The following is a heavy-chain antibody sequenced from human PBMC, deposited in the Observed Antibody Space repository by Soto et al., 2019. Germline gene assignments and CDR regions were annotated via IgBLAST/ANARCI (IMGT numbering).Heavy chain of an antibody. Sequence: EVQLVESGGGLVQPGRSLRLSCAASGFTFDDYAMHWVRQAPGKGLEWVSGISWNSGSIGYADSVKGRFTISRDNAKNSLYLQMNSLRAEDTALYYCAKDKGEWDFGDSYYFDYWGQGTLVTVSS. CDR1: GFTFDDYA. D-gene: IGHD4-17*01. CDR2: ISWNSGSI. V-gene: IGHV3-9*01. J-gene: IGHJ4*02. CDR3: AKDKGEWDFGDSYYFDY.